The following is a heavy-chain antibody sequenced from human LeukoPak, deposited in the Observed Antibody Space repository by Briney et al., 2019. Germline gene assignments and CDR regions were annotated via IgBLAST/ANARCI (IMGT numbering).Heavy chain of an antibody. V-gene: IGHV4-34*01. CDR1: GESFSGYF. CDR3: ARVQAGYYDFWSGNNFDP. Sequence: PSETLPLTCAVYGESFSGYFWNWIRQPPGKGLEWIGEINHSGSTSNHNPSLKSRVTMSVDTSKNQFSLKLSSVTAADTAVYYCARVQAGYYDFWSGNNFDPWGQGTLVTVSS. CDR2: INHSGSTS. D-gene: IGHD3-3*01. J-gene: IGHJ5*02.